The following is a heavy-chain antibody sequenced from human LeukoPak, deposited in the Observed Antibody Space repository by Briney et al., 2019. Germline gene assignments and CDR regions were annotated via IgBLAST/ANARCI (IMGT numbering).Heavy chain of an antibody. Sequence: QTGGSLRLSCAASGFTFSSYAMSWVRQAPGKGLVWVSAISGSGGSTYYADSVKGRFTISRDNSKNTLYLQMNSLRAEDTAVYYCARYSSSWYEWFDPWGQGTLVTVSS. J-gene: IGHJ5*02. CDR1: GFTFSSYA. D-gene: IGHD6-13*01. CDR3: ARYSSSWYEWFDP. CDR2: ISGSGGST. V-gene: IGHV3-23*01.